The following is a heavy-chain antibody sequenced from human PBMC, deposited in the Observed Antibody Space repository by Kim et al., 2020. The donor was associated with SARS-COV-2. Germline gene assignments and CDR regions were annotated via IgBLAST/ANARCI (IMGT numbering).Heavy chain of an antibody. CDR2: INNSGST. Sequence: SETLSLTCTVSGDSISSGTHYWGWVRQHPGKGLEWIGYINNSGSTYYNLSLKSRVSISVDTSKNQFSLKLSSVTAADTAVYYCARSLVRGANWFDPWGQG. D-gene: IGHD3-10*01. CDR3: ARSLVRGANWFDP. V-gene: IGHV4-31*03. J-gene: IGHJ5*02. CDR1: GDSISSGTHY.